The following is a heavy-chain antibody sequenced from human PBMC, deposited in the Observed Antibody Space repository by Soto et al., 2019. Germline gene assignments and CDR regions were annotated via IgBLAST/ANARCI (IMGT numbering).Heavy chain of an antibody. CDR1: GFTFSNAW. CDR3: TTESIVVVVAATFDY. D-gene: IGHD2-15*01. J-gene: IGHJ4*02. CDR2: IKSKTDGGTT. V-gene: IGHV3-15*01. Sequence: GGSLRLSCAASGFTFSNAWMSWVRQAPGKGLEWVGRIKSKTDGGTTDYAASVKGRFTISRDDSKNTLYLQMNSLKTEDTAVYYCTTESIVVVVAATFDYWGQGTLVTVSS.